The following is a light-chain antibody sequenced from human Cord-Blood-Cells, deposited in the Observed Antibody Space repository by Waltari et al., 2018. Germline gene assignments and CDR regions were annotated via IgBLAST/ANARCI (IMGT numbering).Light chain of an antibody. J-gene: IGKJ3*01. CDR3: QQRSNWPLFT. V-gene: IGKV3-11*01. CDR1: QSVSSY. CDR2: AAS. Sequence: EIVLTQSPATLSLSPGERATLYCRASQSVSSYLAWYQQKPGQAPRRLIYAASNRATGIPARFSGSGSGTDFTLTISSLEPEDFAVYYCQQRSNWPLFTFGPGTKVDIK.